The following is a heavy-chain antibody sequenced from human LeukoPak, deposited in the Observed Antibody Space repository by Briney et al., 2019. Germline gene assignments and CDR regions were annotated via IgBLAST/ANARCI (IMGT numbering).Heavy chain of an antibody. D-gene: IGHD6-13*01. Sequence: PSETLSLTCTVSGGSISSSSYYWSWIRQPAGKGLEWIGRIYTSGSTNYNPSLKSRVTISVDTSKNQFSLKLSSVTAADTAVYYCARETDSSSWEWGQGTLVTVSS. J-gene: IGHJ4*02. CDR3: ARETDSSSWE. V-gene: IGHV4-61*02. CDR2: IYTSGST. CDR1: GGSISSSSYY.